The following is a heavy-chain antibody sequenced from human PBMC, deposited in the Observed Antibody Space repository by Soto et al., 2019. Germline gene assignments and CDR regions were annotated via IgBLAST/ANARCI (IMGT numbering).Heavy chain of an antibody. V-gene: IGHV4-59*01. CDR1: GGSISSYY. Sequence: SETLSLTCTVSGGSISSYYWSWIRQPPGKGLEWIGYIYYSGSTNYNPSLKSRVTISVDTSKNQFSLKLSSVTAADTAVYYCARPLGCSGGSCYSTLWLDPWGQGTLVTVSS. J-gene: IGHJ5*02. D-gene: IGHD2-15*01. CDR3: ARPLGCSGGSCYSTLWLDP. CDR2: IYYSGST.